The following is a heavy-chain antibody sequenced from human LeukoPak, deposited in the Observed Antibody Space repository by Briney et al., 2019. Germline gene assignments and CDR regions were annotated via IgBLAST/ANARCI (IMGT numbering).Heavy chain of an antibody. CDR2: IIPIFGTA. V-gene: IGHV1-69*05. Sequence: ASVKVSCKASGYTFTSYGISWVRQAPGQGLEWMGGIIPIFGTANYAQKFQGRVTITTDESTSTAYMELRSLRSEDTAVYYCARGGYCSGGSCYDLYYYYYMDVWGKGTTVTVSS. CDR3: ARGGYCSGGSCYDLYYYYYMDV. J-gene: IGHJ6*03. D-gene: IGHD2-15*01. CDR1: GYTFTSYG.